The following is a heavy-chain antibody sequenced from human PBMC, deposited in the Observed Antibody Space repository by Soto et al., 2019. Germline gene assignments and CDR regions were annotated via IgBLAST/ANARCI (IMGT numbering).Heavy chain of an antibody. CDR2: IYHSGST. J-gene: IGHJ4*02. CDR3: ARATYYYDSSGQTGLYYFDY. Sequence: QLQLQESGSGLVKPSQTLSLTCAVSGGSISSGGYSWSWIRQPPGKGLEWIGYIYHSGSTCYNPSLKSRVTISVDRSKNQFSLKLSSVTAADTAVYYCARATYYYDSSGQTGLYYFDYWGQGTLVTVSS. CDR1: GGSISSGGYS. V-gene: IGHV4-30-2*01. D-gene: IGHD3-22*01.